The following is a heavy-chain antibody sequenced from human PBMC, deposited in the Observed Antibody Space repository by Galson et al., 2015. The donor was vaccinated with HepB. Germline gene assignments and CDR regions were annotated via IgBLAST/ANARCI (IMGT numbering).Heavy chain of an antibody. CDR3: TYSDHLGTDY. CDR2: ISHAGTTE. CDR1: GFTFSSYA. J-gene: IGHJ4*02. Sequence: SLRLSCAASGFTFSSYAMHWVRQAPGKGLEWVAFISHAGTTEYYADSVRGRFSVSRDNSKDTLYLQMNRLRTDDTAVYWCTYSDHLGTDYWGQGTLVTGSS. V-gene: IGHV3-30*04. D-gene: IGHD4-11*01.